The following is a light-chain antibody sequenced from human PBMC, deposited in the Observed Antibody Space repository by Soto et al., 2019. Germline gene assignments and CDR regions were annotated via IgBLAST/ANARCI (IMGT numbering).Light chain of an antibody. J-gene: IGLJ2*01. CDR1: SSNIGSNT. V-gene: IGLV1-44*01. CDR2: SNN. Sequence: QSVLTQPPSASGTPGQRVTISCSGSSSNIGSNTVNWYQQLPGSAPRLLMYSNNQRPSGVPDRFFGSKSGTSAPLAISGLQSEDEADYYCSTWDDSLNGVVFGGGTKLTVL. CDR3: STWDDSLNGVV.